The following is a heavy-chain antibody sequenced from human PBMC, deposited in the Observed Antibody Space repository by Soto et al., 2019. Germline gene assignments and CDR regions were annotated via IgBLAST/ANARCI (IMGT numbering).Heavy chain of an antibody. D-gene: IGHD3-22*01. CDR1: GFTFSSYA. V-gene: IGHV3-23*04. J-gene: IGHJ4*02. CDR2: ISGSGGST. Sequence: VQLVESGGGVVQPGRSLRLSCAASGFTFSSYAMSWVRQAPGKGLEWVSAISGSGGSTYYADSVKGRFTISRDNSKNTLYLQMNSLRAEDTAVYYCAKDRVIVVVIECDYWGQGTLVTVSS. CDR3: AKDRVIVVVIECDY.